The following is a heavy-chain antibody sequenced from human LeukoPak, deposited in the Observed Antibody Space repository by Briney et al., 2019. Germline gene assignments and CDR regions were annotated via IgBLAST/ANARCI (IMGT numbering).Heavy chain of an antibody. CDR2: IYYSGST. J-gene: IGHJ3*02. CDR3: ATYCSSTSCPHRRAFDI. V-gene: IGHV4-39*01. D-gene: IGHD2-2*01. Sequence: SETLSLTCTVSGGSISSSSYYWGWIRQPPGKGLEWIGSIYYSGSTYYNPSLKSRVTISVDTSNDQFSLKLSSVTAADTAVYYCATYCSSTSCPHRRAFDIWGQGTMVTVSS. CDR1: GGSISSSSYY.